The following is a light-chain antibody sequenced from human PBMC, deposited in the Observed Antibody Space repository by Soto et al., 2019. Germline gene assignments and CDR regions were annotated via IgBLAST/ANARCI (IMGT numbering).Light chain of an antibody. CDR2: GAS. CDR3: QQYGSSPRT. CDR1: QSVSSY. Sequence: EIVLTQSPATLSLWPGEKATLSCRASQSVSSYLAWYQQKPGQAPRLLIYGASSRATGIPDRFSGSGSGTDFTLTISRLEPEDFAVYYCQQYGSSPRTFGQGTKVDIK. V-gene: IGKV3-20*01. J-gene: IGKJ1*01.